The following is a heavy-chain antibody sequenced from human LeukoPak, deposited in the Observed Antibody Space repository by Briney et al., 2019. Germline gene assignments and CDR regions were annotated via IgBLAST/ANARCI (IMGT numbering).Heavy chain of an antibody. CDR1: GYTFNRFG. CDR3: ARDLDY. CDR2: ISSYDGNT. J-gene: IGHJ4*02. Sequence: ASVKVSCKAFGYTFNRFGISWVRQAPGQGLEWVGWISSYDGNTEYAQMVQGRVTMTTDTSTSTAYMELRGLRSDDTAVYYCARDLDYWGQGTLVTVSS. V-gene: IGHV1-18*01.